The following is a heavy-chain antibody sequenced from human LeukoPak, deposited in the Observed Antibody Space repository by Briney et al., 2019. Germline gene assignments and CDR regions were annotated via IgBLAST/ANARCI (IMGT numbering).Heavy chain of an antibody. D-gene: IGHD4-17*01. V-gene: IGHV4-31*03. Sequence: SETLSLTCTVSGGSISSGGYYWSWIRQHPGKGLEWIGFIYYSGSTYYHPSLKSRVTISVDTSKNQFSLKLSSVTAADTAVYYCARGDYGDYGEVDYFDYWGQGTLVTVSS. J-gene: IGHJ4*02. CDR2: IYYSGST. CDR1: GGSISSGGYY. CDR3: ARGDYGDYGEVDYFDY.